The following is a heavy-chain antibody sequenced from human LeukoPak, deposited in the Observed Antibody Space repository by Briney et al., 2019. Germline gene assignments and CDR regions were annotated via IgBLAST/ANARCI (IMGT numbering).Heavy chain of an antibody. V-gene: IGHV1-69*04. D-gene: IGHD1-26*01. CDR1: GGTFSSYA. CDR3: ARDGGIVGDN. CDR2: IIPILGIA. J-gene: IGHJ4*02. Sequence: SVKVSCKASGGTFSSYASSWVRQAPGQGLEWMGRIIPILGIANYAQKFQGRVTITADKSTSTAYMEPSSLRSEDTAVYYCARDGGIVGDNWGQGTLVTVSS.